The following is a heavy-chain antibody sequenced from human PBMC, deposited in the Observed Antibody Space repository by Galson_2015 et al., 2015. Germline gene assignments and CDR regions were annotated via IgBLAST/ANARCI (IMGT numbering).Heavy chain of an antibody. CDR2: ISSSGSNI. CDR3: ARGRRAAVGVDF. V-gene: IGHV3-48*01. J-gene: IGHJ4*02. D-gene: IGHD2-15*01. Sequence: SLRLSCAASGFTFSSYSMHWVRQAPGKGLEWVAYISSSGSNIYYADSVKGRFTISRDNSKNSLYLQMNSLRAEDTAVYYCARGRRAAVGVDFWGQGTLVTVSS. CDR1: GFTFSSYS.